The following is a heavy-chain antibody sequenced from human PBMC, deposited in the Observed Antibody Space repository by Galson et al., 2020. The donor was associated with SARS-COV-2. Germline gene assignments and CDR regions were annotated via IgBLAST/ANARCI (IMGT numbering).Heavy chain of an antibody. J-gene: IGHJ4*02. D-gene: IGHD7-27*01. CDR2: INSEGSST. CDR3: ARGDMGNDYFDY. V-gene: IGHV3-74*01. CDR1: GFTCSSYW. Sequence: ALHGESLKISCAASGFTCSSYWMHWVRQAPGKGLVWVSRINSEGSSTSYADSVKGRFTISGDNAKNTLYLQMNSLRAEDTAVYYCARGDMGNDYFDYWGQGTLVTVSS.